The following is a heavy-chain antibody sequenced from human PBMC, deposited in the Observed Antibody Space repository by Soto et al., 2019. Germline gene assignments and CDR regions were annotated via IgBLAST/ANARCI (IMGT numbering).Heavy chain of an antibody. D-gene: IGHD5-12*01. CDR3: AKDRSRYSGYDYFDY. Sequence: GGSLRLSCAASGFTFSSYGMHWVRQAPGKGLEWVAVLSYDGSNKYYADSVKGRFTISRDNSKNTLYLQMNSLRAEDTAVYYCAKDRSRYSGYDYFDYWGQGTLVTVSS. CDR1: GFTFSSYG. V-gene: IGHV3-30*18. CDR2: LSYDGSNK. J-gene: IGHJ4*02.